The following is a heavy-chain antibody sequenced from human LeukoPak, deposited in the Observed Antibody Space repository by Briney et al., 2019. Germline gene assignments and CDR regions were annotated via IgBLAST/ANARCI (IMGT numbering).Heavy chain of an antibody. V-gene: IGHV4-59*08. Sequence: SETLSLTCTVSGGSISSYYWSWIRQPPGKGLEWIGYIYYSGSTNYNPSLESRVTISVDTSKNQFSLKLSSVTAADTAVYYCARLVNYYDSSGPLDYWGQGTLVTVSS. CDR2: IYYSGST. D-gene: IGHD3-22*01. CDR1: GGSISSYY. CDR3: ARLVNYYDSSGPLDY. J-gene: IGHJ4*02.